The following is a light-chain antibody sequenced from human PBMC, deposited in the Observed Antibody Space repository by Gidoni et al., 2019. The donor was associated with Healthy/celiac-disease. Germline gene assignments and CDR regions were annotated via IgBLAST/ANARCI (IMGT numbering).Light chain of an antibody. CDR1: QSISSW. V-gene: IGKV1-5*03. CDR3: QQYNSYSWT. Sequence: DIQMTQSPSTLSASVGDRVTITCRASQSISSWLAWYQHQPGKAPKLLIYKASSLESGDPSRFSGSGSGTEFTITISSLQPDDFATYYCQQYNSYSWTFGQGTKVEIK. J-gene: IGKJ1*01. CDR2: KAS.